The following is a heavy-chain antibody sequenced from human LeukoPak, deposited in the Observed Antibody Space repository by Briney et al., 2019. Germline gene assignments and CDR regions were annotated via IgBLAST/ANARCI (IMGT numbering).Heavy chain of an antibody. CDR3: ALGYKYAHLFDY. CDR1: GFIFSGSW. J-gene: IGHJ4*02. D-gene: IGHD2-8*01. Sequence: GGSLRLSCAASGFIFSGSWMSWVRRAPGIGLEWVANINQDGSEKHNVDSVKGRFTISRDNAYNSLYLQMNSLRAEDTAVYYCALGYKYAHLFDYWGQGTLVTVSA. CDR2: INQDGSEK. V-gene: IGHV3-7*05.